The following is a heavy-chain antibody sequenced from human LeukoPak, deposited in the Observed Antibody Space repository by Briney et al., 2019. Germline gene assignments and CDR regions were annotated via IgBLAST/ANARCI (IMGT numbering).Heavy chain of an antibody. J-gene: IGHJ4*02. D-gene: IGHD5-18*01. CDR2: IYYSGST. V-gene: IGHV4-59*01. Sequence: PSETLSLTCTVSGGSISSYYWSWIRQPPGKGLEWIGYIYYSGSTNYNPSLKSRVTISVDTSKNQFSLKLSSVTAADTAVYYCATGHSYDNYFDYWGQGTLVTVSS. CDR1: GGSISSYY. CDR3: ATGHSYDNYFDY.